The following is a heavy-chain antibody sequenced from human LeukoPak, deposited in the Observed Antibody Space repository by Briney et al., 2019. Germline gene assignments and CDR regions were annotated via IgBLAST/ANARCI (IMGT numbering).Heavy chain of an antibody. D-gene: IGHD6-19*01. V-gene: IGHV3-21*01. Sequence: GGSLRLSCAASGFTFSSYSMNWARQAPGKGLEWVSSISSSSSCIYYADSVKGRFTISRDNAKNSLYLQMNSLRAEDTAVYYCARPYSSGWSVGYWGQGTLVTVSS. CDR1: GFTFSSYS. CDR3: ARPYSSGWSVGY. CDR2: ISSSSSCI. J-gene: IGHJ4*02.